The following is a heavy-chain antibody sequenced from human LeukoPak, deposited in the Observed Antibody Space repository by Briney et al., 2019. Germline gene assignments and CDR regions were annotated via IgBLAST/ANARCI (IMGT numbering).Heavy chain of an antibody. D-gene: IGHD4-17*01. Sequence: PSQTLSLTCTVSGGSISSGDYYWSWIRQPPGKGLEWIGYIYYSGGTYYNPSLESRVTISVDTSKNQFSLKLRSVTAADTAVYYCARVGATTVTTRAGLDVWAKGPRSPSP. CDR2: IYYSGGT. V-gene: IGHV4-30-4*01. J-gene: IGHJ6*02. CDR3: ARVGATTVTTRAGLDV. CDR1: GGSISSGDYY.